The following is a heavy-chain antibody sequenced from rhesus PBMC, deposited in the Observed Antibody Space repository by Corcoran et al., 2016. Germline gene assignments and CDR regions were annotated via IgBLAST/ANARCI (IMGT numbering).Heavy chain of an antibody. J-gene: IGHJ6*01. CDR2: LGGTFVTT. V-gene: IGHV4-127*01. CDR3: GGGNYGLDS. CDR1: GYSISSGYD. Sequence: QVQLQESGPGLVKPSETLSLTCAVSGYSISSGYDWNWIRQPPGRGLEWIGALGGTFVTTHHTPTLKSRVTISKAPSKNHFSLIRSSVTAADTAVYYCGGGNYGLDSWGQGVVVTVSS.